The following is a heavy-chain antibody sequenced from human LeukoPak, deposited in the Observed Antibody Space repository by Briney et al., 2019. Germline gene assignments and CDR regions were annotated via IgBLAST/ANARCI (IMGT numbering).Heavy chain of an antibody. CDR2: IFYSGST. D-gene: IGHD1-14*01. CDR3: ARRNRRASFDY. CDR1: GGSISTSNYY. Sequence: SETLSLTCTVSGGSISTSNYYWGWIRQPPGKGLEWIGNIFYSGSTNYNPSLKSRVTISVDTSKNQFSLKLSSVTAADTAVYYCARRNRRASFDYWGQGTLVTVSS. J-gene: IGHJ4*02. V-gene: IGHV4-39*07.